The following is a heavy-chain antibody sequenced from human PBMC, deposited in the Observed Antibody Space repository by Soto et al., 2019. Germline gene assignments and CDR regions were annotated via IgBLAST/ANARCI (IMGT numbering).Heavy chain of an antibody. Sequence: QVQLVESGGGVVQPGRSLRLSCAASGFTFSSYGMHWVRQAPGKGLEWVAVISYDGSNKNYADSLKGRFTISRDNSKNTLYLQMNSLRAEDTAVYYCAKGRGELSCFDYWGQGTLVTVSS. J-gene: IGHJ4*02. V-gene: IGHV3-30*18. D-gene: IGHD3-16*02. CDR3: AKGRGELSCFDY. CDR2: ISYDGSNK. CDR1: GFTFSSYG.